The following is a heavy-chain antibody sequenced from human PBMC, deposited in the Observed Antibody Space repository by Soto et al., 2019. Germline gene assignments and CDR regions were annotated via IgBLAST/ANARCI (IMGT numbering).Heavy chain of an antibody. CDR3: AKPPEGGRTAFDI. J-gene: IGHJ3*02. V-gene: IGHV3-23*01. CDR1: VFTFSSYA. CDR2: ISGSGGST. Sequence: GSLRLSCPASVFTFSSYAMSWVRQAPGKGLEWVSAISGSGGSTYYADSVKGRFTISRDNSKNTLYLQMNSLRAEDTAVYYCAKPPEGGRTAFDIWGQGTMVTVSS. D-gene: IGHD3-16*01.